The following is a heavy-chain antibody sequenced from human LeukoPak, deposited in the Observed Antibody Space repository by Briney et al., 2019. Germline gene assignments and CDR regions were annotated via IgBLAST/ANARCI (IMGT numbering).Heavy chain of an antibody. J-gene: IGHJ4*02. Sequence: SETPSLTCAVYGGSFSGYYWSWIRQPPGKGLEWIGEINHSGSTNYNPSLKSRVTISVDTSKNQFSLKLSSVTAADTAVYYCARRLIIAAAGFDYWGQGTQVTVSS. V-gene: IGHV4-34*01. D-gene: IGHD6-13*01. CDR3: ARRLIIAAAGFDY. CDR2: INHSGST. CDR1: GGSFSGYY.